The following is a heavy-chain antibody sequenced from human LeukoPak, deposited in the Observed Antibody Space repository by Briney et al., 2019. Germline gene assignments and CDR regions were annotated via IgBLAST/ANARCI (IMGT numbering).Heavy chain of an antibody. CDR2: IYYSGST. J-gene: IGHJ4*02. CDR3: ARVYCSGGSCYFDY. CDR1: GGSISSGGYY. Sequence: SETLSLTCTVSGGSISSGGYYWSWIRQHPGKGLEWIGYIYYSGSTYYNPSLKSRVTISVDTSKNQFSLKLSSVTAADTAVYYCARVYCSGGSCYFDYWGQGTLVTVSS. D-gene: IGHD2-15*01. V-gene: IGHV4-31*03.